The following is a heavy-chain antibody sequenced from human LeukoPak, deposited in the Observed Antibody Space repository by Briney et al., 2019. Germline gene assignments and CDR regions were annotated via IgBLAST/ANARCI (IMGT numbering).Heavy chain of an antibody. V-gene: IGHV3-21*01. CDR1: GFTFSSYS. J-gene: IGHJ2*01. Sequence: GGSLRLSCAASGFTFSSYSMNWVRQAPGKGLEWVSSISSSSSYIYYADSVKGRFTISRDNAKNSLYLQMNSLRAEDTAVYYCARDGSVVLGLAYWYFDLWGRGTLVTVSS. CDR2: ISSSSSYI. D-gene: IGHD3-22*01. CDR3: ARDGSVVLGLAYWYFDL.